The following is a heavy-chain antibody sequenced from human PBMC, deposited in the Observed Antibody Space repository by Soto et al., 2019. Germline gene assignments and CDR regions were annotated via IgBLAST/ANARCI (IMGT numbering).Heavy chain of an antibody. CDR1: GGCISSGYY. D-gene: IGHD2-2*01. J-gene: IGHJ5*02. Sequence: SETLSLTFAVSGGCISSGYYWSWIRQPPGKGLEWIGEINHSGSTNYNPSLKSRVTISVDTSKNQFSLKLSSVNAADTAVYYCARAVVVVVPAARGWFDPWGQGTLVTVSS. CDR3: ARAVVVVVPAARGWFDP. CDR2: INHSGST. V-gene: IGHV4-34*01.